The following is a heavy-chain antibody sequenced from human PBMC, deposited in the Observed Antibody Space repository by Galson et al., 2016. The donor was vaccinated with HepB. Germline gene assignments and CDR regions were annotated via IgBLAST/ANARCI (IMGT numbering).Heavy chain of an antibody. V-gene: IGHV3-48*02. CDR1: GFTFSSYS. D-gene: IGHD3-22*01. CDR2: ISSSSGTI. J-gene: IGHJ4*02. Sequence: SLRLSCAASGFTFSSYSMNWVRQAPGKGLEWVSYISSSSGTIYYADSVKGRFTISRDNAKNSLYLQMNRLRDEDTAVYYCARVLNYDISDYYLYYFDYWGQGTLVTVSS. CDR3: ARVLNYDISDYYLYYFDY.